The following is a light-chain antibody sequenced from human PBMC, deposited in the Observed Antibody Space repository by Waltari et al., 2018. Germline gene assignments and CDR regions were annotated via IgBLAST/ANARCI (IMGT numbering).Light chain of an antibody. V-gene: IGLV3-21*04. J-gene: IGLJ3*02. Sequence: SYVLTQPPSMSVAPGKTARITCGGNNIGVKSVHWYQQKPGQAPLLVIYYNSDRPSGIPERFSGSNSENTATLIINRVEAGDEADYYCQAWDSRSDHRVFGGGTKLTVL. CDR1: NIGVKS. CDR2: YNS. CDR3: QAWDSRSDHRV.